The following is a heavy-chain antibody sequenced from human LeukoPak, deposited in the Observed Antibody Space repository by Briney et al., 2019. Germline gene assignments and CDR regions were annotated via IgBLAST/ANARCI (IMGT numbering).Heavy chain of an antibody. Sequence: GASVKVSCKASGYTFTNYYLHWVRQAPGQGLEWMGWINPNSGGTNYAQKFQGRVTMTRDTSISTAYMELSRLRSDDTAVYYCARVSGEQHLPALPFQHWGQGTLVTVSS. CDR3: ARVSGEQHLPALPFQH. V-gene: IGHV1-2*02. CDR2: INPNSGGT. D-gene: IGHD6-13*01. CDR1: GYTFTNYY. J-gene: IGHJ1*01.